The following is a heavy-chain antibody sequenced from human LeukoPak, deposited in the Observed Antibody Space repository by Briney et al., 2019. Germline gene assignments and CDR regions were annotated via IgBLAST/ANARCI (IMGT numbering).Heavy chain of an antibody. J-gene: IGHJ1*01. V-gene: IGHV4-39*01. CDR3: ARQYCTSANCDRGFFQH. D-gene: IGHD2-2*01. CDR1: AGSISSSSYS. CDR2: ISYIGST. Sequence: SETLSLTCTVSAGSISSSSYSWGWIRQPPGKGLEWVGTISYIGSTHSNPSLKSRATISVDTSRNQFSLRLTSVTAADTAVYYCARQYCTSANCDRGFFQHWGQGTLVAV.